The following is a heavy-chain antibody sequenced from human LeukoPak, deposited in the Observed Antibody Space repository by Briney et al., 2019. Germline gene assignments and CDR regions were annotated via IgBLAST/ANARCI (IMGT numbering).Heavy chain of an antibody. Sequence: GGSLRLSCAASGFTFSSYSMNWVRQAPGKGLEWVSSISSSSSYIYYADSVKGRFTISRDNAKNSLYLQMNSLRAEDTAVYYCALSGSYTLDAFDIWGQGTMVTVSS. D-gene: IGHD1-26*01. CDR2: ISSSSSYI. CDR3: ALSGSYTLDAFDI. CDR1: GFTFSSYS. J-gene: IGHJ3*02. V-gene: IGHV3-21*01.